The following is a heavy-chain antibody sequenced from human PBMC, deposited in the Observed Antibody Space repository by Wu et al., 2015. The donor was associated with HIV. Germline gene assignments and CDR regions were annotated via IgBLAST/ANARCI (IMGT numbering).Heavy chain of an antibody. D-gene: IGHD2-2*01. CDR1: GYTFTGYY. J-gene: IGHJ6*02. V-gene: IGHV1-2*02. CDR2: INPNSGGT. CDR3: TRGRQYLANAFYYGLDV. Sequence: QVQLVQSGAEVKKPGASVKVSCKASGYTFTGYYIHWVRQAPGQGLEWMAWINPNSGGTNYAQMFQGRVTMTRDTSITTAYLELSSLTSDDTAVYYCTRGRQYLANAFYYGLDVWGQGTTVTVSS.